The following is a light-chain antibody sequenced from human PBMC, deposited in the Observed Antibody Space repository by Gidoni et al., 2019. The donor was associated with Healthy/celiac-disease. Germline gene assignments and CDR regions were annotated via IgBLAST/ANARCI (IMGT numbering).Light chain of an antibody. Sequence: QSALTQPASVSGSPGQSHTISCTGTSSDVGSYNLVSWYPQHPGKAPKLMIYEGSKRPSGVSNRFSGSKSGNTASLTISGLQAEDEADYYCCSYAGSSTWVFGGGTKLTVL. CDR2: EGS. CDR3: CSYAGSSTWV. CDR1: SSDVGSYNL. J-gene: IGLJ3*02. V-gene: IGLV2-23*01.